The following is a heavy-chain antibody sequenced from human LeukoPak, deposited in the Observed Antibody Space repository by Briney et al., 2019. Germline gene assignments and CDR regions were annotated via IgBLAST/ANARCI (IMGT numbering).Heavy chain of an antibody. CDR3: ARHGGSSGYDY. CDR2: IYHSGST. J-gene: IGHJ4*02. Sequence: SETLSLTCTVSGYSTSSGYYWGWIRQPPGKGLEWIGSIYHSGSTYYNPSLKSRVTISVDTSKNQFSLKLSSVTAADTAVYYCARHGGSSGYDYWGQGTLVTVSS. D-gene: IGHD6-19*01. CDR1: GYSTSSGYY. V-gene: IGHV4-38-2*02.